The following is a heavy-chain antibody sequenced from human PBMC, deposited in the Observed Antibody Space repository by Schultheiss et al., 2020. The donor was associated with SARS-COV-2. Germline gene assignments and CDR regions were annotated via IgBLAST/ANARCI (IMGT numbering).Heavy chain of an antibody. CDR3: ARGPGSGYYDIYYYYGMDV. D-gene: IGHD3-22*01. V-gene: IGHV3-48*02. J-gene: IGHJ6*02. Sequence: GGSLRLSCAASGFTFSSYSMNWVRQAPGKGLEWVSYISSSSSTIYYADSVKGRFTISRDNAKNSLYLQMNSLRDEDTAVYYCARGPGSGYYDIYYYYGMDVWGQGTTVTVSS. CDR2: ISSSSSTI. CDR1: GFTFSSYS.